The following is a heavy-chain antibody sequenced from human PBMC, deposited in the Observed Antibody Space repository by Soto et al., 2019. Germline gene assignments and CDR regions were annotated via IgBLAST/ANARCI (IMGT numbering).Heavy chain of an antibody. D-gene: IGHD1-1*01. CDR3: AAKGHDTGFDP. CDR2: IYHSGTA. J-gene: IGHJ5*02. Sequence: LSLTCTVSGGSISSNTWWSWVHQPPATGLEWIGEIYHSGTANYNPSLASRVTISVDKSKNQFSLKLSSVTAADTAVYYCAAKGHDTGFDPRGQGALVTVSS. V-gene: IGHV4-4*02. CDR1: GGSISSNTW.